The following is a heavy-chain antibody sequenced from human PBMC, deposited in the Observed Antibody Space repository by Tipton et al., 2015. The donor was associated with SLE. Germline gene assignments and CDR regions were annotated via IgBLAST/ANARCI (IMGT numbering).Heavy chain of an antibody. CDR2: IYYSGST. D-gene: IGHD3-10*01. V-gene: IGHV4-39*07. CDR1: GGSISSNNHY. Sequence: TLSLTCTVSGGSISSNNHYWGWIRQPPGKGLEYIGTIYYSGSTYYNPSLQSRVSISVATSENQFSLTLKYVTAADTAVYYCARFYYVSGSFEYWGQGTLVTVSS. J-gene: IGHJ4*02. CDR3: ARFYYVSGSFEY.